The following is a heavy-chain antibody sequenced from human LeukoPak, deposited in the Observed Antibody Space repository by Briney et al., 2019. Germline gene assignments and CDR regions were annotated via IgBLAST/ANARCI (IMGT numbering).Heavy chain of an antibody. CDR2: TYSGGRT. Sequence: PSETLSLTCAVSGGSISSSLYYWGWVRQPPGKGLEWIASTYSGGRTYYNPSLKSRVTISLGTSKNQIALKLDSVTAADTAVYYCARAIGRIGYYFDYWGQGTLVTVSS. D-gene: IGHD2/OR15-2a*01. V-gene: IGHV4-39*06. CDR3: ARAIGRIGYYFDY. CDR1: GGSISSSLYY. J-gene: IGHJ4*02.